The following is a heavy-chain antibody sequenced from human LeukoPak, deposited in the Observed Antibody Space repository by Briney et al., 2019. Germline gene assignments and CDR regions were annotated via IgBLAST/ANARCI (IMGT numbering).Heavy chain of an antibody. CDR2: ITSSGTYI. J-gene: IGHJ4*02. V-gene: IGHV3-21*01. CDR1: GFDFNNYN. D-gene: IGHD3-10*01. Sequence: NPGGSLRLSCAASGFDFNNYNMNWVRQAPGKGLEWVSSITSSGTYIYYADSVKGRFTISRDNAKNSLYLQMNSLRAEDTAVYYCARDLGGSGSYYGLAGYWGQGTLVTVSS. CDR3: ARDLGGSGSYYGLAGY.